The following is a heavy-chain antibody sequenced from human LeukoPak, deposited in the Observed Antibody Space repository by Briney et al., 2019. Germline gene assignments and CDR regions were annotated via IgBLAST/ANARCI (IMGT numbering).Heavy chain of an antibody. V-gene: IGHV4-61*08. CDR1: GGSISSGGYY. J-gene: IGHJ4*02. CDR3: ARGQWFRAF. D-gene: IGHD3-10*01. Sequence: SETLSLTCTVSGGSISSGGYYWTWIRQPPGKGLEWIGEIHYSGSATYNPSLKSRVTISVDTSKNQFSLKMNSVTAADTAVYYCARGQWFRAFWSRGTPVTVSS. CDR2: IHYSGSA.